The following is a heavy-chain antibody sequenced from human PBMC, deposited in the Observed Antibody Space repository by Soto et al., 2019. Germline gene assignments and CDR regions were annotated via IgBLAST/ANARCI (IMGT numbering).Heavy chain of an antibody. D-gene: IGHD4-4*01. CDR3: AIPARGDDYSA. J-gene: IGHJ1*01. CDR2: IKQDGSEI. V-gene: IGHV3-7*01. Sequence: EIQLVESGGGLVQPGGSLRLSCAASGFTFRNYWMNWARQAPGKGLEWVANIKQDGSEIYYVDAVKGRFTISRDNAENSLYLQMNSLRAEDTAVYYCAIPARGDDYSAWSQGTLVTVSS. CDR1: GFTFRNYW.